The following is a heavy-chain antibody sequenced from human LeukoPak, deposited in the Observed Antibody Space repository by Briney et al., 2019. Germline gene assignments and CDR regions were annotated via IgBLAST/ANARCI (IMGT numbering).Heavy chain of an antibody. CDR1: GFTFSSYW. CDR2: IKQDGSEK. Sequence: GGSLRLSCAASGFTFSSYWMSWVRQAPGKGLEWVANIKQDGSEKYYVDSVKGRFTISRDNAKNSLYLQMNSLRAEDTAVSYWSRGWGTYYYDSSGHSDWGQGTLVTVSS. D-gene: IGHD3-22*01. J-gene: IGHJ1*01. V-gene: IGHV3-7*03. CDR3: SRGWGTYYYDSSGHSD.